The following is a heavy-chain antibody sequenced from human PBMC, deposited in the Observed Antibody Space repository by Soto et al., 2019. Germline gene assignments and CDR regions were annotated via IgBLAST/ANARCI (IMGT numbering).Heavy chain of an antibody. CDR2: ISLYHHST. J-gene: IGHJ4*02. Sequence: ASVKGSCKTSGYPFTDYFIHWVRQAPGQGLEWMGIISLYHHSTSYAQKFQGRLTVTADTSTTTVYMDLSSLTSEDSAVYWCARELYSCGGDCPYYMDYWGQGTLVTVSS. V-gene: IGHV1-46*01. CDR1: GYPFTDYF. D-gene: IGHD2-21*02. CDR3: ARELYSCGGDCPYYMDY.